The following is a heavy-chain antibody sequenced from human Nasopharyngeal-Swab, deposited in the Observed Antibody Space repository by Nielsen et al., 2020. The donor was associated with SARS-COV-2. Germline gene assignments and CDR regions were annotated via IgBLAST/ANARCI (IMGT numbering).Heavy chain of an antibody. V-gene: IGHV2-5*02. D-gene: IGHD2-15*01. J-gene: IGHJ4*02. CDR3: AHGSSTFDY. Sequence: WIRQPPGKALEWLALIFLDDDKRYSPSLKSRLTVTKDTSKNQVVLTMTNMDPVDTATYYCAHGSSTFDYWGQGTLVTVSS. CDR2: IFLDDDK.